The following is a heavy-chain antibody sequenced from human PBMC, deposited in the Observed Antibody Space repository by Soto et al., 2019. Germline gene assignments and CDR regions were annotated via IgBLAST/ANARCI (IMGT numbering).Heavy chain of an antibody. CDR2: ISSSGGAT. CDR3: ANDDSTGYNPTLDY. Sequence: PGGSLRLSCTASGFTFSYYAMNWVRQAPGKGLEWVSTISSSGGATYYADSVRGRFTISRDNSKNTLYLQMNSLRAEDTAVYYCANDDSTGYNPTLDYWGQGSLVTVSS. CDR1: GFTFSYYA. D-gene: IGHD3-22*01. V-gene: IGHV3-23*01. J-gene: IGHJ4*02.